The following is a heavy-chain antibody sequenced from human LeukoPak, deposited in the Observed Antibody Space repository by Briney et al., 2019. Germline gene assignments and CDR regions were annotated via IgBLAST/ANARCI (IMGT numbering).Heavy chain of an antibody. CDR3: ARLGIVVVLDY. CDR2: IYHSGST. CDR1: GGSISSSSYY. Sequence: SETLSLTCTVSGGSISSSSYYWGWIRQPPGKGLEWIGSIYHSGSTYYNPSLKSRVTISVDTSKNQFSLKLSSVTAADTAVYYCARLGIVVVLDYWGQGTLVTVSS. D-gene: IGHD3-22*01. V-gene: IGHV4-39*07. J-gene: IGHJ4*02.